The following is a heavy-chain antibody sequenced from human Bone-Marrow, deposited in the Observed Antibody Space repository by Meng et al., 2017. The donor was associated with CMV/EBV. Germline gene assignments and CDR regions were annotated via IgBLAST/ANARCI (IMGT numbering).Heavy chain of an antibody. V-gene: IGHV3-21*01. CDR2: ISSSSSYI. J-gene: IGHJ2*01. Sequence: EVQLVESGGGVVEPGGSLRRSCAASGFTFSSYSMNWVRQAPGKGLEWVSSISSSSSYIYYADSVKGRFTISRDNAKNSLYLQMNSLRAEDTAVYYCARYVVVVAATPSRYFDLWGRGTLVTVSS. D-gene: IGHD2-15*01. CDR3: ARYVVVVAATPSRYFDL. CDR1: GFTFSSYS.